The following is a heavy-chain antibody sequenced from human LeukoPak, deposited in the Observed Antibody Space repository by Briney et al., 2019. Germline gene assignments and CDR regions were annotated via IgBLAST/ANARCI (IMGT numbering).Heavy chain of an antibody. CDR3: AGVVGAITTQAFDI. J-gene: IGHJ3*02. Sequence: QPSETLSLTCTVSGGSISSYYWSWIRQPAGKGLEWIGRVYTSGSTNYNPSLKSRVTISVDTSKNQFSLKLSSVTAADTAVYYCAGVVGAITTQAFDIWGQGTMVTVSS. V-gene: IGHV4-4*07. D-gene: IGHD1-26*01. CDR2: VYTSGST. CDR1: GGSISSYY.